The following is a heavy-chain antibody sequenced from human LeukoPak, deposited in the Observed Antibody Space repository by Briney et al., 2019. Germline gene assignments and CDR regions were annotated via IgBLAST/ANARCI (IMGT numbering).Heavy chain of an antibody. D-gene: IGHD3-22*01. J-gene: IGHJ4*02. CDR1: GFTFSSHA. Sequence: PGGSLRLSCAASGFTFSSHAMHWVRQAPGKGLEWVAVISYDGSNKYYADSVKGRFTISRDNSKNTLYLQMNSLRAEDTAVYYCARDLGLYYYDSSGYPYWGQGTLVTVSS. V-gene: IGHV3-30*04. CDR2: ISYDGSNK. CDR3: ARDLGLYYYDSSGYPY.